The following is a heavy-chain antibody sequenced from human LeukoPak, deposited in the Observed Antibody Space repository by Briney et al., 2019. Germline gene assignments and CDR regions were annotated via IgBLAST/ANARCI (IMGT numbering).Heavy chain of an antibody. CDR3: AKASFSGVCPTD. V-gene: IGHV3-30*18. J-gene: IGHJ4*02. CDR2: ISYDGSYK. CDR1: GFTFSSYG. Sequence: PGRSLRLSCAASGFTFSSYGMHWVRQAPGKGLEWVAVISYDGSYKYYADSVKGRFTVSRDNSKNTLYLQMNSLRAEDTAVYYCAKASFSGVCPTDWGQGTLVTVSS. D-gene: IGHD2-8*01.